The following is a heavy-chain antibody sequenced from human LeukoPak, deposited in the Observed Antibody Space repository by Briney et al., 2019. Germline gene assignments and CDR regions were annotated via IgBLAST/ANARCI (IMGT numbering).Heavy chain of an antibody. D-gene: IGHD6-13*01. CDR3: ARDKYIAAAGTGYWYFDL. J-gene: IGHJ2*01. CDR2: IIPIFGTA. V-gene: IGHV1-69*13. CDR1: GGTFSSYA. Sequence: GASVKVSCKASGGTFSSYAISWVRQAPGQGLEWMGGIIPIFGTANYAQKFQGRVTITADESTSTAYTELSSLRSEDTAVYYCARDKYIAAAGTGYWYFDLWGRGTLVTVSS.